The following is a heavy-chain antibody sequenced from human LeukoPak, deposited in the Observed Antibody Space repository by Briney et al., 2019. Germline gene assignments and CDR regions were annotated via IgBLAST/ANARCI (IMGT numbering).Heavy chain of an antibody. CDR1: GFTFGDYA. CDR2: IRSKAYGGTT. Sequence: GGSLRLSCTASGFTFGDYAMSWFRQAPGKGLEWVGFIRSKAYGGTTEYAASVKGRFTISRDDSKSIAYLQMNSLKTEDTAVYYCTRDVLGPLLWFGSPASDAFDIWGQGTMVTVSS. CDR3: TRDVLGPLLWFGSPASDAFDI. V-gene: IGHV3-49*03. D-gene: IGHD3-10*01. J-gene: IGHJ3*02.